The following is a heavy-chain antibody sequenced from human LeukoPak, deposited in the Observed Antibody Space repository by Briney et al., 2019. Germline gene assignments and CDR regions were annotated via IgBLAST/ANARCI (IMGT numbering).Heavy chain of an antibody. J-gene: IGHJ6*02. CDR2: IKQDGSEK. CDR1: GFTFSSYW. V-gene: IGHV3-7*05. D-gene: IGHD6-19*01. Sequence: PGGSLRLSCAASGFTFSSYWMSWVRQAPGKGLEWVANIKQDGSEKYYVDSVKGRFTISRDNAKNSLYLQMNSLRAEDTAVYYCARARAVADYYYYGMDVWGQGTTVTVS. CDR3: ARARAVADYYYYGMDV.